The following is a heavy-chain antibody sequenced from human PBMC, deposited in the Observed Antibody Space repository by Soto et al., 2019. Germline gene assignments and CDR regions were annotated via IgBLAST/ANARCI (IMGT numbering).Heavy chain of an antibody. CDR1: GGSISSYY. D-gene: IGHD5-12*01. CDR3: ARAKSSGYDFVRGGFDY. CDR2: IYYSGST. Sequence: SETLSLTCTVSGGSISSYYWSWIRQPPGKGLEWIGYIYYSGSTNYNPSLKSRVTISVDTSKNQFSLKLSSVTAADTAVYYCARAKSSGYDFVRGGFDYWGQGTLVTVSS. J-gene: IGHJ4*02. V-gene: IGHV4-59*01.